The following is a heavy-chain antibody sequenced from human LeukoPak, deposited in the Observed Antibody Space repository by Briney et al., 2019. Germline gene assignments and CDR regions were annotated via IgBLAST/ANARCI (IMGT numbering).Heavy chain of an antibody. CDR2: ISGSGGST. V-gene: IGHV3-23*01. D-gene: IGHD4-17*01. Sequence: PGGSLRLSCAASGFTFSSYAMSWVRQAPGKGLEWVLAISGSGGSTYYADSVKGRFTISRDNSKNTLYLQMNSLRAEDTAVYYCAKTPTRNIYGDYGYWGQGTLVTVSS. CDR3: AKTPTRNIYGDYGY. J-gene: IGHJ4*02. CDR1: GFTFSSYA.